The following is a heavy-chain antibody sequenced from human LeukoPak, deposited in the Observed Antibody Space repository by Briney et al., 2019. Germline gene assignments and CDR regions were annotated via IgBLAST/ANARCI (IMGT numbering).Heavy chain of an antibody. V-gene: IGHV4-30-2*01. CDR1: GGSISSGGYY. J-gene: IGHJ4*02. D-gene: IGHD5-18*01. CDR3: ARGDVDTGDLDY. Sequence: PSETLSLTCTVSGGSISSGGYYWSWIRQPPGKGLEWIGHIYHSGSTYYNPSLKSRVTISVDRSKNQFSLKLSSVTAADTAVYYCARGDVDTGDLDYWGQGTLVTVSS. CDR2: IYHSGST.